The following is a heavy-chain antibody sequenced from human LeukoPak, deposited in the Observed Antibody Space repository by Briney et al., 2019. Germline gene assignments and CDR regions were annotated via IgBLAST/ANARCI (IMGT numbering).Heavy chain of an antibody. CDR3: AKEPRHCDAVCFSLLDS. CDR1: GFTLSSYS. J-gene: IGHJ4*02. Sequence: PGGSLRLSCAASGFTLSSYSMSWVRQAPGKGLEWVSLISGSGVRTYYADSVKGRFTISRDTSKNTLYLQMNSLRAEDTAVYFCAKEPRHCDAVCFSLLDSWGQGTLVTVSS. CDR2: ISGSGVRT. D-gene: IGHD2-21*02. V-gene: IGHV3-23*01.